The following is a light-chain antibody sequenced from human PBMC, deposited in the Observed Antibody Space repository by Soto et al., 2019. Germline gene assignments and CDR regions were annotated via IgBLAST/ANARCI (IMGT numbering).Light chain of an antibody. CDR3: LQYSTYSRT. J-gene: IGKJ1*01. CDR1: QSIGSL. V-gene: IGKV1-5*03. CDR2: EAS. Sequence: DIQMTQSPSTLSASVGDRVTITCRASQSIGSLLAWYQQKPGKAPKFLMYEASSLGSGVPSRFTGTGSGTGFTLTISSLQPDDFATYYCLQYSTYSRTFGQGTKVEI.